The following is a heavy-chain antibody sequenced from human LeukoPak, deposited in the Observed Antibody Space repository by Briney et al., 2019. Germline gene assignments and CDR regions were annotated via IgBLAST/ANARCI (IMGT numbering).Heavy chain of an antibody. CDR1: GFTFSSYG. CDR3: AKDFWNYYGSGRGFDP. CDR2: IRYDGSNK. D-gene: IGHD3-10*01. Sequence: PGGSLRLSCAASGFTFSSYGMHWVRQAPGKGLEWVAFIRYDGSNKYYADSVKGRFTISRDNSKNALYLQMNSLRAEDTAVYYCAKDFWNYYGSGRGFDPWGQGTLVTVSS. V-gene: IGHV3-30*02. J-gene: IGHJ5*02.